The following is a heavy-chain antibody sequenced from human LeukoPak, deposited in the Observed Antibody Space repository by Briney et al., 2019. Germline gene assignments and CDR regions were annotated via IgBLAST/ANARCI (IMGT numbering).Heavy chain of an antibody. Sequence: SETLSLTCTVSRDSISRGSYYWGWIRQPPGKGLEWIGTIYYSGSTYYNPSLKSRATISVDTAKNYFSLSLRSVTAADTALYYCARQDYVSSYFDPWGQGTLVTVSS. CDR1: RDSISRGSYY. CDR3: ARQDYVSSYFDP. D-gene: IGHD4-17*01. J-gene: IGHJ5*02. CDR2: IYYSGST. V-gene: IGHV4-39*01.